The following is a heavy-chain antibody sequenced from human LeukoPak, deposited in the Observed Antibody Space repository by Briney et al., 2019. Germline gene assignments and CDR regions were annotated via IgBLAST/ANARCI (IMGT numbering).Heavy chain of an antibody. CDR3: ARVSGNYGSGSYLDY. J-gene: IGHJ4*02. CDR1: GGSFSGYY. Sequence: SETLSLTCAVYGGSFSGYYWSWIRQPPGKGLEWIGEINHSGSTIYNPSLKSRVTISVDTSKNQFSPKLSSVTAADTAVYYCARVSGNYGSGSYLDYWGQGTLVTVSS. V-gene: IGHV4-34*01. D-gene: IGHD3-10*01. CDR2: INHSGST.